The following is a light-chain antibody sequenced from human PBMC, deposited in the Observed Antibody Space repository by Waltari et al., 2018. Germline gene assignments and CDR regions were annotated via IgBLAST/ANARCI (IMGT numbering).Light chain of an antibody. CDR1: TSNIAINT. CDR2: GHT. CDR3: ASWDDSLNCVV. J-gene: IGLJ2*01. V-gene: IGLV1-44*01. Sequence: QSVLTQPPSASGTPGQRVSISCSGSTSNIAINTVDWYRQLPGTAPKLLIYGHTQRPPGVPGRFSGPESGASASLAISGLQYQDEADDYCASWDDSLNCVVFGGGTKLTV.